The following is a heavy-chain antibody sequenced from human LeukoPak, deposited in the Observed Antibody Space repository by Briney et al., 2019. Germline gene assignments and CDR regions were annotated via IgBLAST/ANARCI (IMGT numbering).Heavy chain of an antibody. CDR1: GFTFGDYA. CDR2: IRSKAYGGTT. V-gene: IGHV3-49*03. CDR3: TRDLPTYYDNSGYGPFDI. J-gene: IGHJ3*02. D-gene: IGHD3-22*01. Sequence: RPGRSLRLSCTASGFTFGDYAMSWFRQAPGKGLEWVGFIRSKAYGGTTQYAASVKGICTISRDDSKSIAYLQMNSLKTEDTAVYYCTRDLPTYYDNSGYGPFDIWGQGTWSPSPQ.